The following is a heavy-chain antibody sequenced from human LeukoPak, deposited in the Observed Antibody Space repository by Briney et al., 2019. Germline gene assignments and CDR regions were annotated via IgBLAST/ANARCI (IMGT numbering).Heavy chain of an antibody. Sequence: AGGSLRLSCAASGLTFSNYEMNWVRQAPGKGLEWISYISSSGGTKYYADSVKGRFTISRDNAMNSLYLQMNSLRAEDTAVYYCAHAYFGSGSYYNGRAVFAFDYWGQGTLVSVS. CDR2: ISSSGGTK. J-gene: IGHJ4*02. D-gene: IGHD3-10*01. CDR1: GLTFSNYE. V-gene: IGHV3-48*03. CDR3: AHAYFGSGSYYNGRAVFAFDY.